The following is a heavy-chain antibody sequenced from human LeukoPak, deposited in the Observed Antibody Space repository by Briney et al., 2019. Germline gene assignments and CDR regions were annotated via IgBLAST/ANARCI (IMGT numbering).Heavy chain of an antibody. Sequence: GGSLRLSCAASGFTFSDYYMTWIRQAPGKGLVWVSRINSDGSSTSYADSVKGRFTISRDNAKNTLYLQMNSLRAEDTAVYYCASSVSGYYAFDYWGQGTLVTVSS. J-gene: IGHJ4*02. CDR2: INSDGSST. D-gene: IGHD3-22*01. CDR3: ASSVSGYYAFDY. V-gene: IGHV3-74*01. CDR1: GFTFSDYY.